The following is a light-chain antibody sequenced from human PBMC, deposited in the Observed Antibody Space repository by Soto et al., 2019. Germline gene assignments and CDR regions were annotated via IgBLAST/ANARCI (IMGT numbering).Light chain of an antibody. CDR1: QSFRAM. CDR3: QHRHMWPIT. V-gene: IGKV3-11*01. J-gene: IGKJ5*01. Sequence: EVVSTQSPVTLSLYPGERATLSCRASQSFRAMLADYQQKPGQAPRLLTYDAYNRATGIPPRFSGSGSGTDVTLTISSLEPEDSAVYYCQHRHMWPITFGRGTRLEI. CDR2: DAY.